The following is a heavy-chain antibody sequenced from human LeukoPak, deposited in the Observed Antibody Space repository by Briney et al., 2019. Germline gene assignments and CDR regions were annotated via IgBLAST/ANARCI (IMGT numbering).Heavy chain of an antibody. CDR1: GFTFTNYA. CDR3: AKWGDYDILTGYYVPDY. J-gene: IGHJ4*02. CDR2: ITGSDGNS. D-gene: IGHD3-9*01. Sequence: PGTSLRLSCVASGFTFTNYAMSWVRQAPGKGLEWVSAITGSDGNSYYADSVKGRFTISRDNSKNTLYLQVNSLRAEDTAVYYCAKWGDYDILTGYYVPDYWGQGTLVTVSS. V-gene: IGHV3-23*01.